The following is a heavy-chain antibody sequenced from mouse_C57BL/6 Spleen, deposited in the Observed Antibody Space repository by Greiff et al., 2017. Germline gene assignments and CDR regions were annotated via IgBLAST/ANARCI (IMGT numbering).Heavy chain of an antibody. CDR1: GYTFTSYW. V-gene: IGHV1-61*01. J-gene: IGHJ3*01. CDR2: IYPSASET. D-gene: IGHD2-4*01. Sequence: QVQLQQPGAELVRPGSSVKLSCKASGYTFTSYWMAWVQQRPGQGLEWIGNIYPSASETHYNQKFKDKATLTVDKSSSTAYMELSSLTSEDSAVEDCERNRFYDEYGWFAYWGQGTLVTVSA. CDR3: ERNRFYDEYGWFAY.